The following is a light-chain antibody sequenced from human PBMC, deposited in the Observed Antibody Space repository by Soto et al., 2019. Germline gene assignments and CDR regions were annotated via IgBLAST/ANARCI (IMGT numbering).Light chain of an antibody. CDR2: DAS. CDR1: QSLSRS. CDR3: QHRANWPLT. Sequence: EIVLKQSPDTLSLSPGERATLSCRASQSLSRSLAWYQQKPGQAPRLLIYDASNRATGIPARFSGSGSGTDFTLTISSLEPEDFALYYCQHRANWPLTFGGGTKVDIK. V-gene: IGKV3-11*01. J-gene: IGKJ4*01.